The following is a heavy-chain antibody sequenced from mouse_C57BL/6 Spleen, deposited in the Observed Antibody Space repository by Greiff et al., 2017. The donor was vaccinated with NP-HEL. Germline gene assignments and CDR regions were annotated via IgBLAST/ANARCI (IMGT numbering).Heavy chain of an antibody. J-gene: IGHJ3*01. Sequence: QVQLQQPGAELVKPGASVKLSCKASGYTFTSYWMHWVKQRPGQGLEWIGMIHPNSGSTNYNEKFKSKATLTVDQSSSTAYMQLSSLTSEDSAVYYGAILDSTGYGFAYWGQGTLVTVSA. V-gene: IGHV1-64*01. D-gene: IGHD3-2*02. CDR1: GYTFTSYW. CDR3: AILDSTGYGFAY. CDR2: IHPNSGST.